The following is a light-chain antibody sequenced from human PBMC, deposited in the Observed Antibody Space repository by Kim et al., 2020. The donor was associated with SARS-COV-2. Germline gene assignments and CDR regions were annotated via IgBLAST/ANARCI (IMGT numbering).Light chain of an antibody. J-gene: IGKJ5*01. CDR2: AAS. CDR1: QGISNY. V-gene: IGKV1-27*01. CDR3: QKYNSASHT. Sequence: DIQMTQSPSSLSASVGDRVTITCRASQGISNYLAWYQQKPGKVPKLLIYAASTLQSGVPSRFSGSGSGTDFTLTISSLQPEDVATYYSQKYNSASHTFGQGTRLEIK.